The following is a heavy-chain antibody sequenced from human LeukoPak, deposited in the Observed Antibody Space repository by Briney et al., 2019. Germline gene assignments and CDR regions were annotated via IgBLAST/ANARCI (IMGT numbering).Heavy chain of an antibody. J-gene: IGHJ3*02. CDR3: TTFDM. Sequence: GGSLRLSCAASGFTFTNYGIHWVRLAPGKGLEWVAVISSDGSNKHYADSVKGRFTISRDDSKNTPYLQMNSLRVDDTALYYCTTFDMWGQGTMVTVSS. V-gene: IGHV3-30*03. CDR1: GFTFTNYG. CDR2: ISSDGSNK.